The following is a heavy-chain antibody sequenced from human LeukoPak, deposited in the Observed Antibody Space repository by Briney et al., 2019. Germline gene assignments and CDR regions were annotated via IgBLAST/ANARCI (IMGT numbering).Heavy chain of an antibody. CDR1: GFTFSSYS. J-gene: IGHJ3*02. Sequence: TGGSLRLSCAASGFTFSSYSMNWVRQAPGKGLEWVSYISSSSSTIYYADSVKSRFTISRDNAKNSLYLQMNSLRAEDTAVYYCARGAMTGAFDIWGQGTMVTVSS. D-gene: IGHD1-14*01. CDR2: ISSSSSTI. V-gene: IGHV3-48*01. CDR3: ARGAMTGAFDI.